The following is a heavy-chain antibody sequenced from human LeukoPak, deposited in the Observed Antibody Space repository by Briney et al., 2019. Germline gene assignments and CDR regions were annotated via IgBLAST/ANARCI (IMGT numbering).Heavy chain of an antibody. CDR2: ISSDSIST. D-gene: IGHD5-24*01. Sequence: GGSLRLSCAASGFTFSTYWMHWVRQVPGKGVVWVSRISSDSISTAYADPVKGLFTPSRDNAKNTLYLQMNSLRAHDTAVYYCARSREPGRDGDYWGQGTLVTVSS. CDR1: GFTFSTYW. J-gene: IGHJ4*02. CDR3: ARSREPGRDGDY. V-gene: IGHV3-74*01.